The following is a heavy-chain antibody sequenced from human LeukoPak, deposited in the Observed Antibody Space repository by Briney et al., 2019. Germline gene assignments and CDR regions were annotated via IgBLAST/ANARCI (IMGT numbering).Heavy chain of an antibody. D-gene: IGHD6-13*01. V-gene: IGHV4-39*07. CDR1: GGSISSSSYY. J-gene: IGHJ4*02. CDR3: ARSLYSSSWYFDY. CDR2: IYYSGST. Sequence: SETLSLTCTVSGGSISSSSYYWGWIRQPPGKGLEWIGSIYYSGSTYYNPSLKSRVTISVDTSKNQFSLKLSSVTAADTAVYYCARSLYSSSWYFDYWGQGTLVTVSS.